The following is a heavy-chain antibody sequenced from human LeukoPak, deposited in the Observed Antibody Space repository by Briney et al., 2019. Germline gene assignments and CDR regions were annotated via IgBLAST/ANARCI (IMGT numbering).Heavy chain of an antibody. V-gene: IGHV5-51*01. CDR3: ARGDIAAAGNDY. Sequence: GESLKISCKGSGYSFTSYWIGWVRQMPGKGLEWMGIINPEDSDTTYSPSFQGQVTISADKSISIAYLQWSSLRASDTAMYYCARGDIAAAGNDYWGQGTLVTVSS. CDR1: GYSFTSYW. CDR2: INPEDSDT. J-gene: IGHJ4*02. D-gene: IGHD6-13*01.